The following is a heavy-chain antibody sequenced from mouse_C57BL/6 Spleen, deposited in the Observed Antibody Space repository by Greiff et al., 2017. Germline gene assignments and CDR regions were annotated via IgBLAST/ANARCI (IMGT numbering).Heavy chain of an antibody. Sequence: QVQLKQPGAELVKPGASVKMSCKASGYTFTSYWITWVKQRPGQGLEWIGDIYPGSGSTNYNEKFKSKATLTVDTSSSTAYMQLSSLTSEDSAVYYCARGATGPNYFDYWGQGTTLTVSS. J-gene: IGHJ2*01. CDR3: ARGATGPNYFDY. D-gene: IGHD4-1*02. CDR1: GYTFTSYW. V-gene: IGHV1-55*01. CDR2: IYPGSGST.